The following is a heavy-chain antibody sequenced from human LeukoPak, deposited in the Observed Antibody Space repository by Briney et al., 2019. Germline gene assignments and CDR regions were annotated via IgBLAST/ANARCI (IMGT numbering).Heavy chain of an antibody. CDR3: ARGHYVWGSYRYTVIFDY. D-gene: IGHD3-16*02. CDR2: IYYSGST. V-gene: IGHV4-39*07. J-gene: IGHJ4*02. Sequence: SETLSLTCTVSGGSISSSSYYWGWIRQPPGKGLEWIGSIYYSGSTYYNPSLKSRVTISVDTSKNQFSLKLSSVTAADTAAYYCARGHYVWGSYRYTVIFDYWGQGTLVTVSS. CDR1: GGSISSSSYY.